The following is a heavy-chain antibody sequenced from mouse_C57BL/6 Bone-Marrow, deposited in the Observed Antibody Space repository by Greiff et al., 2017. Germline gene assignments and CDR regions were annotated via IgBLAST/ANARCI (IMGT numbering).Heavy chain of an antibody. J-gene: IGHJ4*01. CDR3: ARGYYGPRDY. D-gene: IGHD1-1*01. V-gene: IGHV1-61*01. Sequence: QVQLQQPGAELVRPGSSVKLSCKASGYTFTSYWMDWVKQRPGQGLEWIGNIYPSDSETPYNQKFKDKATLTVDKSSSTAYMQLSSLTSEASAVYYCARGYYGPRDYWGQGTSVTVSS. CDR2: IYPSDSET. CDR1: GYTFTSYW.